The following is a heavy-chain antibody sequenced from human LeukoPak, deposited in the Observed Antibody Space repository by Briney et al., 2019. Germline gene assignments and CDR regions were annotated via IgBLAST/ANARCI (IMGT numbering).Heavy chain of an antibody. V-gene: IGHV3-53*01. D-gene: IGHD2-15*01. CDR3: ASGGTGGDSFDI. CDR2: IYSGGTT. Sequence: PGGPLKPSFPPPGFTVSSNYMSWVPQAPGKGLGWVSVIYSGGTTYYADSVKGRFTISRDNSKNTLYLQMNSLRAGDTAVYYCASGGTGGDSFDIWGQGTMVTVSS. J-gene: IGHJ3*02. CDR1: GFTVSSNY.